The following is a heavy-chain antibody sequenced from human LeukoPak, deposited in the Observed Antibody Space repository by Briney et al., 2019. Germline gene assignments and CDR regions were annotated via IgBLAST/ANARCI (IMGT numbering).Heavy chain of an antibody. CDR1: GFTLNNYA. J-gene: IGHJ2*01. Sequence: GGSLRLSCAASGFTLNNYAMNWVRQAPGKGLKWVSYISSSSSSTIYYADSVKGRFTISRDNAKNSLYLQMNSLRAEDTAVYYCARGLGIWYFDLWGRGTLVTVSS. V-gene: IGHV3-48*01. CDR2: ISSSSSSTI. D-gene: IGHD7-27*01. CDR3: ARGLGIWYFDL.